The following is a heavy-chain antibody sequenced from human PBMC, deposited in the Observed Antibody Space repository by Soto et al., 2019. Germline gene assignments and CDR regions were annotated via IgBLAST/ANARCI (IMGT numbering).Heavy chain of an antibody. CDR1: GFTVSTYG. CDR3: TGEVASGY. Sequence: QVQLVESGGGVVQPGRSLRLSCAVSGFTVSTYGMHWVRQAPGKGLEWVAVISRDGGTKYYADSVKGRFTISRDNSRHTLFLEMNSVRGDDMAVYYCTGEVASGYWGQGTLVTVSS. V-gene: IGHV3-30*03. J-gene: IGHJ4*02. CDR2: ISRDGGTK. D-gene: IGHD2-8*02.